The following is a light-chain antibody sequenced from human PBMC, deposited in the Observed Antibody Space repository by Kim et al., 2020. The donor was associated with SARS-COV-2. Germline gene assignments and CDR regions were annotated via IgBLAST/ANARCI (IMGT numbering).Light chain of an antibody. CDR1: QSISSW. J-gene: IGKJ2*03. CDR2: KAS. CDR3: QQYNSYPYS. V-gene: IGKV1-5*03. Sequence: SGTVGDRVTITCRASQSISSWLAWYQQKPGKAPKLLIYKASSLESRVPSRFSGSGSGTEFTLTISSLQPDDFATYYCQQYNSYPYSFGQGTKLEI.